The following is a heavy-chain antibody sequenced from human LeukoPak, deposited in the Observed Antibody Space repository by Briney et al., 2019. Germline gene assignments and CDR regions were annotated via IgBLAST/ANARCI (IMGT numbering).Heavy chain of an antibody. D-gene: IGHD3-22*01. Sequence: KPSETLSLTCTVSGGSVSSGSYYWSWIRQPPGKGLEWIGYIYYSGSTNYNPSLKSRVTISVDTSKNQFSLKLSSVTAADTAVYYCARGGSSGYYSFYYGMDVWGQGTTVTVSS. CDR2: IYYSGST. CDR3: ARGGSSGYYSFYYGMDV. CDR1: GGSVSSGSYY. J-gene: IGHJ6*02. V-gene: IGHV4-61*01.